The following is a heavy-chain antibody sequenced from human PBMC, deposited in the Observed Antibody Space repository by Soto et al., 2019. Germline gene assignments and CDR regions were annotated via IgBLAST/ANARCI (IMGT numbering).Heavy chain of an antibody. J-gene: IGHJ5*02. V-gene: IGHV3-15*01. Sequence: GGSLRLSCAASGFTFSNAWMSWVRQAPGKGLEWVGRIKSKTDGGPTDYAAPVKGIFTISRDDSKNTLYLQMNSLKTDDTAVYSCSTEDGYLNWFDPWGQGTLVTVSS. D-gene: IGHD5-12*01. CDR3: STEDGYLNWFDP. CDR1: GFTFSNAW. CDR2: IKSKTDGGPT.